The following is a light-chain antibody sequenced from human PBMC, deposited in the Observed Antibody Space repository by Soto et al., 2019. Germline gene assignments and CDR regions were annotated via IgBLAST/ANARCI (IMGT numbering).Light chain of an antibody. CDR1: QDISNY. Sequence: DIQMTQSPSSLSASVGDRVTITCQASQDISNYLNWYQQKPGKAPKLLIYDASNLETGVPSRFSGSGSGTDFTFTISSLQPEDIATYYCHQYVNLPPFTFGPGTKVDIK. CDR2: DAS. CDR3: HQYVNLPPFT. V-gene: IGKV1-33*01. J-gene: IGKJ3*01.